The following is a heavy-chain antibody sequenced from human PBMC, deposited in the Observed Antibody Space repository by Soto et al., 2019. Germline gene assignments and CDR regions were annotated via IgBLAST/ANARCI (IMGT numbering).Heavy chain of an antibody. D-gene: IGHD6-19*01. V-gene: IGHV1-18*01. CDR1: GYTFTSYG. Sequence: ASVKVSYKASGYTFTSYGISWVRQAPGQGLEWMGWISAYNGNTNYAQKLQGRVTMTTDTSTSTAYMELRSLRSDDTAVYYCARDRPRIAVAGSIDYWGQGTLVTVSS. CDR3: ARDRPRIAVAGSIDY. CDR2: ISAYNGNT. J-gene: IGHJ4*02.